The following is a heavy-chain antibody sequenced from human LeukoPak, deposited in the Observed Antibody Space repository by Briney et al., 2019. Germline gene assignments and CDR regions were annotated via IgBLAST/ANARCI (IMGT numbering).Heavy chain of an antibody. CDR3: AGSIFGYPWFDP. V-gene: IGHV4-59*01. CDR1: AAISSFY. CDR2: VFHTGHT. J-gene: IGHJ5*02. D-gene: IGHD3-9*01. Sequence: LETLSLTCTVSAAISSFYWSWLRQPPGKGLEWIGYVFHTGHTNYNPSLKSRVTMSIDPSKDQFSLEVTSVTAADTAVYYCAGSIFGYPWFDPWGQGTLVTVSS.